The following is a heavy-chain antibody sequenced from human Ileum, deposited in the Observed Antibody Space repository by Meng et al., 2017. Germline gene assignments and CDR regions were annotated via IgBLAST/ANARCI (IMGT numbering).Heavy chain of an antibody. CDR3: ARSGVTTVTYLD. Sequence: QLHSCGGGLLKSSVPLSRTCPVGGVFFSSYYWIWIRHPPGKGLGWIGNIIRSGTTNYNPSLKSRFTISVDTSKNQFSLTVTSVTAADSALYYCARSGVTTVTYLDWGQGTLVTISS. J-gene: IGHJ4*02. V-gene: IGHV4-34*12. CDR1: GVFFSSYY. D-gene: IGHD4-11*01. CDR2: IIRSGTT.